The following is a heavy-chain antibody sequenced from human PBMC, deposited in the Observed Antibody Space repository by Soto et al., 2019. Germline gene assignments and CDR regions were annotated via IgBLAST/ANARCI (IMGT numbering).Heavy chain of an antibody. J-gene: IGHJ5*02. D-gene: IGHD5-18*01. Sequence: QITLKESGPTLVKPTQTLTLTCTFSGFSLSTSGVGVGWIRQPPGKALEWLALIYWDDDKRYSPSLKSRLTITKDTSKNQVVLTMTNMDPVDTATYYCAHRHRDTAMYWGVNWFDPWGQGTLVTVSS. CDR1: GFSLSTSGVG. CDR2: IYWDDDK. V-gene: IGHV2-5*02. CDR3: AHRHRDTAMYWGVNWFDP.